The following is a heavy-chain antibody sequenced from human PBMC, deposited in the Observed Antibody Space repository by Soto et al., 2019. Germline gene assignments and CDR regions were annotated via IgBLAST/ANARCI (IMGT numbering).Heavy chain of an antibody. D-gene: IGHD4-17*01. Sequence: QVQLVQSGAEVKKPGASVKVSCKASGYTFTTYGISWVRQAPGQGLEWVGWISAYSGNTKYAQKLPGRVTVTTDTSTSTADTEVRSLRSDDTAVYYCARGRYGDYWGQGTLVTTSS. CDR3: ARGRYGDY. J-gene: IGHJ4*02. CDR2: ISAYSGNT. V-gene: IGHV1-18*01. CDR1: GYTFTTYG.